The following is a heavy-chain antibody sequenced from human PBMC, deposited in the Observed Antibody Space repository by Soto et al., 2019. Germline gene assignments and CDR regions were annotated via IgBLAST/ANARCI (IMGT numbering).Heavy chain of an antibody. Sequence: ASVKVSCKASGYTFTSYGISWVRQAPGQGLEWMGRISAYNGNTNYAQKLQGRVTMTTDTSTSTAYMELRSLRSDDTAVYYCARAWRAHIYGDYDTWGQGTLVTVSS. CDR2: ISAYNGNT. D-gene: IGHD4-17*01. J-gene: IGHJ5*02. CDR1: GYTFTSYG. CDR3: ARAWRAHIYGDYDT. V-gene: IGHV1-18*01.